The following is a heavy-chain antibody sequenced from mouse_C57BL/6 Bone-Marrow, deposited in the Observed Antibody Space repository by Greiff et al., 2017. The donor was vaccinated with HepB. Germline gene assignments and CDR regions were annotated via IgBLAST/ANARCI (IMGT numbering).Heavy chain of an antibody. Sequence: QVQLQQPGAELVMPGASVKLSCKASGYTFTSYWTHWVKQRPGQGLEWIGEIDPSDSYTNYNQKFKGKSTLTVDKSSSTAYMQLSSLTSEDSAVYYCAREDIYYYGSSFDYWGQGTTLTVSS. CDR2: IDPSDSYT. V-gene: IGHV1-69*01. D-gene: IGHD1-1*01. CDR3: AREDIYYYGSSFDY. J-gene: IGHJ2*01. CDR1: GYTFTSYW.